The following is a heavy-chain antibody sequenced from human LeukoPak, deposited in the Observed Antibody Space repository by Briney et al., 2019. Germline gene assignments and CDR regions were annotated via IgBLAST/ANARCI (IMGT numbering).Heavy chain of an antibody. J-gene: IGHJ3*02. V-gene: IGHV3-66*01. Sequence: PGGSLRLSCAVSGFTVTTNYMNWVRQAPGKGLEWVSVIYSGGSTYYADSVKGRFTISRDNSKNTLYLQMNSLRAEDTAVYYCASLSVNDAFDIWGQGTMVTVSS. D-gene: IGHD2/OR15-2a*01. CDR3: ASLSVNDAFDI. CDR1: GFTVTTNY. CDR2: IYSGGST.